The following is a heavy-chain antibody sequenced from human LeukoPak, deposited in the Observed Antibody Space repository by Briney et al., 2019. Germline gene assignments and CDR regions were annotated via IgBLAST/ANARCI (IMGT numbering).Heavy chain of an antibody. Sequence: SETLSLTCTVSGGSISSYYWSWIRQPPGKGLEWIGYIYYSGSTNYNPSLKSRVTISLDTSKNQFSLKLSSVTAADTAVYYCATGTTVVYGMDVWGQETTVTVSS. V-gene: IGHV4-59*01. J-gene: IGHJ6*02. D-gene: IGHD1-1*01. CDR3: ATGTTVVYGMDV. CDR1: GGSISSYY. CDR2: IYYSGST.